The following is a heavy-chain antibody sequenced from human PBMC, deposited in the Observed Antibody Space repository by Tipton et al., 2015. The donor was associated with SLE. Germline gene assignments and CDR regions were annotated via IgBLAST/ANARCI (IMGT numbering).Heavy chain of an antibody. CDR2: IWYDGSNK. Sequence: SLRLSCAASGSTFSSYGMHWVRQAPGKGLEWVAVIWYDGSNKYYADSVKGRFTISRDNSKNTLYLQMNSLRAEDTAVYYCARDPLTWGAFDIWGQGTMVTVSS. CDR1: GSTFSSYG. CDR3: ARDPLTWGAFDI. D-gene: IGHD7-27*01. V-gene: IGHV3-33*01. J-gene: IGHJ3*02.